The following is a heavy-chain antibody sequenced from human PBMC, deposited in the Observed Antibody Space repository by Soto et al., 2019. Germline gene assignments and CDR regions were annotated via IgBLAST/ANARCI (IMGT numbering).Heavy chain of an antibody. J-gene: IGHJ3*02. V-gene: IGHV4-39*01. Sequence: SETLSLTCTVSGGSISSRGYYWGWIRQPPGKGLEWIGTIYYSGSTYYNPSLKSRVTISVDTSKNQFSLKLSSVTAADTAVYYCARGHDYGDYVARDAFDIWGQGTMVTVSS. D-gene: IGHD4-17*01. CDR1: GGSISSRGYY. CDR2: IYYSGST. CDR3: ARGHDYGDYVARDAFDI.